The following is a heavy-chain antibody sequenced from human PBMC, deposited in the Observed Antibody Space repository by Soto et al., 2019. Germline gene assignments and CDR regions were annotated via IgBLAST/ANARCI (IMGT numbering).Heavy chain of an antibody. D-gene: IGHD3-22*01. J-gene: IGHJ4*02. Sequence: QLQLQESGPGLAKPSETLSLTCTVSGDSVTISDYYWGWIRQPPGKGLEWIGSIHYSGSTYYNPSLKSRVPISGDTSKKQFSLKLTSVTAADAAVYYCAAHDSGGYYAEYWGQGTLVTVSA. CDR3: AAHDSGGYYAEY. CDR2: IHYSGST. CDR1: GDSVTISDYY. V-gene: IGHV4-39*01.